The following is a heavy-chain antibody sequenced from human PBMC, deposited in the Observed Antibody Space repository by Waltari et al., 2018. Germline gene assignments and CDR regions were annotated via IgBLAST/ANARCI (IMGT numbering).Heavy chain of an antibody. CDR2: IYYSGST. Sequence: QVQLQESGPGLVKPSETLSLTCTVSGGSISSYSWSWIRQPPGQGLEWIGYIYYSGSTNYNPSLKSRVTISVDTSKNQFSLKLSSVTAADTAVYYCARLNRSPPELVGFGFFDYWGQGTLVTVSS. CDR3: ARLNRSPPELVGFGFFDY. D-gene: IGHD6-13*01. V-gene: IGHV4-59*01. CDR1: GGSISSYS. J-gene: IGHJ4*02.